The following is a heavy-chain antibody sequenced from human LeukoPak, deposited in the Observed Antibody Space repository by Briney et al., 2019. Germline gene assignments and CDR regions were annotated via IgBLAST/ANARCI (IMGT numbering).Heavy chain of an antibody. CDR1: GFSIGSSW. CDR3: ARDPAWGAIDY. Sequence: GVSLRLSCAVSGFSIGSSWMSWVRQTPGKVREGVADMNEDGSGTYYVDSVKGRFTVSRDNAQNSVYLQLNSLRVEDTGVYYCARDPAWGAIDYWGQGTLVTVSS. J-gene: IGHJ4*02. V-gene: IGHV3-7*01. D-gene: IGHD7-27*01. CDR2: MNEDGSGT.